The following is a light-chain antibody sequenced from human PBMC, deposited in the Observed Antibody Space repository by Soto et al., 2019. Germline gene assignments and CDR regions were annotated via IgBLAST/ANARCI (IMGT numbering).Light chain of an antibody. V-gene: IGLV2-23*01. CDR2: EGS. CDR3: CSYAGSSTYV. J-gene: IGLJ1*01. Sequence: SLLAQPASLSGSPGQSITISCPGTSSDVGSYNLVSWYQQHPGKAPKLMIYEGSKRPSGVSNRFSGSKSGNTASLTISGLQAEDEADYYCCSYAGSSTYVFGTGTKVTVL. CDR1: SSDVGSYNL.